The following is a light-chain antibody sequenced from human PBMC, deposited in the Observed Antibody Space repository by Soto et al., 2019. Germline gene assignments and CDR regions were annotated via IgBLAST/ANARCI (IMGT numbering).Light chain of an antibody. CDR1: QSVSTY. J-gene: IGKJ4*01. CDR3: QRYGSSPLT. Sequence: EIVMTQSPATLSVSPGERATLSCRASQSVSTYLGWYQQKPGQAPRLLIFEASKRATGIPDRISGSGSGTDFTLTISSLEPEDFAVYYCQRYGSSPLTFGGGTKVDIK. V-gene: IGKV3-20*01. CDR2: EAS.